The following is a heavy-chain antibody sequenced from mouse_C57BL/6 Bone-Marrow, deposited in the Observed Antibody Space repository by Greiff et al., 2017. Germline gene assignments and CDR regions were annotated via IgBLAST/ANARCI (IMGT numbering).Heavy chain of an antibody. D-gene: IGHD2-12*01. J-gene: IGHJ1*03. Sequence: VQLQQSGAELVQPGASVKLSCKASGYTFTSYWMPWVKQRPGQGLEWIGEIDPSDSYTTSNHKFKGKATLTVDTASSTAYMQLSSLPSEDSAVYYCARYDTTLPSYWYFDVWGTGTTVTVSS. V-gene: IGHV1-50*01. CDR1: GYTFTSYW. CDR2: IDPSDSYT. CDR3: ARYDTTLPSYWYFDV.